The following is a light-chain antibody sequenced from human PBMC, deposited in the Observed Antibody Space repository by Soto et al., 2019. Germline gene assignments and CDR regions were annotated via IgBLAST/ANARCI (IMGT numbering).Light chain of an antibody. CDR3: QSYDSSRSVV. CDR2: GNS. V-gene: IGLV1-40*01. Sequence: QSVLTQPPSVSGAPGQTVTISCTGSSSNIGAGYDVYWYQQLPGTAPKLIIYGNSNRPSGVPDRFSGSKSGTSASLAITGLQAEDEADYYCQSYDSSRSVVFGGGTKVTVL. J-gene: IGLJ2*01. CDR1: SSNIGAGYD.